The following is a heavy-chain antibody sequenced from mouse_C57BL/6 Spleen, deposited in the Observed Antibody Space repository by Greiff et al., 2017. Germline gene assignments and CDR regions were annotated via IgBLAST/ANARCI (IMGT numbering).Heavy chain of an antibody. Sequence: EVKLQESGGGLVQPGGSMKLSCVASGFTFSNYWINWVRQSPEQGLEWVAQIRLKSDNYATDYAVSVKGRFTISRDDSKSSVYLQMNNLRAEVTGIYYCKTPYYGSSYVYFDVWGTGTGVTVSS. J-gene: IGHJ1*03. D-gene: IGHD1-1*01. CDR3: KTPYYGSSYVYFDV. CDR2: IRLKSDNYAT. CDR1: GFTFSNYW. V-gene: IGHV6-3*01.